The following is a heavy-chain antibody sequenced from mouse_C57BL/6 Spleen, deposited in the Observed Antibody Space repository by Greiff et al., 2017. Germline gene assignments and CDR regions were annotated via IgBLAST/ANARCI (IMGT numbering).Heavy chain of an antibody. CDR1: GYTFTSYW. J-gene: IGHJ1*03. D-gene: IGHD1-1*01. V-gene: IGHV1-64*01. CDR3: AGYYGSSYSSWYCDV. CDR2: IHPNSGST. Sequence: VKLQESGAELVKPGASVKLSCKASGYTFTSYWMHWVKQRPGQGLEWIGMIHPNSGSTNYNEKFKSKATLTVDKSSSTAYMQLSSLTSEVSAVYYCAGYYGSSYSSWYCDVWGTGTTVTVSS.